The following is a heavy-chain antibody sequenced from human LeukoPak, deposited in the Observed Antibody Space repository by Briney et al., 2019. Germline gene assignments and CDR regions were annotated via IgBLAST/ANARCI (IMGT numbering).Heavy chain of an antibody. Sequence: SETLSLTCTVSGGSISSYYWSWIRQPPGKGLEWIGYIYYSGSTNYSPSLKSRVTISVGTSKNQFSLKLSSVTAADTAVYYCARGRGSSWYGPDAFDIWGQGTMVTVSS. CDR3: ARGRGSSWYGPDAFDI. CDR1: GGSISSYY. D-gene: IGHD6-13*01. J-gene: IGHJ3*02. CDR2: IYYSGST. V-gene: IGHV4-59*01.